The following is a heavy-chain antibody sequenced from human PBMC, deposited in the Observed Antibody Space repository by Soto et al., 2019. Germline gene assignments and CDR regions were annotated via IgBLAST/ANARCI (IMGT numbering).Heavy chain of an antibody. CDR1: GFTFSSYA. Sequence: EVQLLESGGGLVQPGGSLRLSCAASGFTFSSYAMSWVRQAPGKGMVWVSAISGSGGSTYYADSVKGRFTISRDNSKTTLYLQMNSLRAEDTAVYYCAREGPRVVVVVAATLCYGGQGTLVTVSS. J-gene: IGHJ4*02. CDR3: AREGPRVVVVVAATLCY. CDR2: ISGSGGST. V-gene: IGHV3-23*01. D-gene: IGHD2-15*01.